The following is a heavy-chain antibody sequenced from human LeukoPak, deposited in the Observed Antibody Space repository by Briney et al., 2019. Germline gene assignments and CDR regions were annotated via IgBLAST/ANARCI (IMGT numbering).Heavy chain of an antibody. CDR1: GFTFSGYA. CDR2: ISGSGGST. J-gene: IGHJ4*02. V-gene: IGHV3-23*01. Sequence: GGSLRLSCAASGFTFSGYAMSWVRQAPGKGLEWVSAISGSGGSTYYADSVKGRFTISRDNSKNTLYLQMNSLRAEDTAVYYCAKDHRPGIAAAGTGGFDYWGQGTLVTVSS. D-gene: IGHD6-13*01. CDR3: AKDHRPGIAAAGTGGFDY.